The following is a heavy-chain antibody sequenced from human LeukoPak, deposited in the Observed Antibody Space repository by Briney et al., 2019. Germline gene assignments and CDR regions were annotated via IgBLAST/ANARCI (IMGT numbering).Heavy chain of an antibody. J-gene: IGHJ6*02. V-gene: IGHV4-4*02. CDR3: ARALPHYYYYYGMDV. CDR1: GGSISSSNW. Sequence: SETLSLTCAVSGGSISSSNWWSWVRQPPGKGLEWIGEINHSGSTNYNPSLKSRVTISVDKSKNQFSLKLSSVTAADTAVYYCARALPHYYYYYGMDVWGQGTTVTVSS. CDR2: INHSGST.